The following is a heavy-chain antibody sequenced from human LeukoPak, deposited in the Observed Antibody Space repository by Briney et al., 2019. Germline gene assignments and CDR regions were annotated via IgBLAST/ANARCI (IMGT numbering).Heavy chain of an antibody. Sequence: ESLKISCKGSGYSYTSYWMGWLRQMPGKGLEWMGIIYPGDSDTRYSPSFQGQVTISADKSISTAYLQWSSLKASDTAMYYCATQDIVATINAFDIWGQGTMVTVSS. CDR3: ATQDIVATINAFDI. V-gene: IGHV5-51*01. J-gene: IGHJ3*02. CDR2: IYPGDSDT. CDR1: GYSYTSYW. D-gene: IGHD5-12*01.